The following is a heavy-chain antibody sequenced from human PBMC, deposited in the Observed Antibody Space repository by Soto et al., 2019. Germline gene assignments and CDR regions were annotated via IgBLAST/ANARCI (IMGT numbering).Heavy chain of an antibody. D-gene: IGHD2-2*01. CDR1: GYTFTSYG. Sequence: ASVKVSCKASGYTFTSYGISWVRQAPGQGLEWMGWISAYNGNTNYAQKLQGRVTMTTDTSTSTAYMELRSLRSDDTAVYYCARERYCSSTSCFHTSNYYYYGMDVWGQGTTVTVSS. J-gene: IGHJ6*02. CDR2: ISAYNGNT. CDR3: ARERYCSSTSCFHTSNYYYYGMDV. V-gene: IGHV1-18*04.